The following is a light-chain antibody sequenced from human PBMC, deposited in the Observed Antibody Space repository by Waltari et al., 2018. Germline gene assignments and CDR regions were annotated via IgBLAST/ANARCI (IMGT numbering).Light chain of an antibody. Sequence: QSALTQPRAVSGSPGPSVTTSCTGSTSNIRDSHPFSWYQYHPGKAPRLLIHDVTKRPSGVPDRFSGSKSGDTASLTISGLQAEDEAEYYCCSYADSFTVFGGGTKLTVL. CDR2: DVT. CDR3: CSYADSFTV. J-gene: IGLJ2*01. CDR1: TSNIRDSHP. V-gene: IGLV2-11*01.